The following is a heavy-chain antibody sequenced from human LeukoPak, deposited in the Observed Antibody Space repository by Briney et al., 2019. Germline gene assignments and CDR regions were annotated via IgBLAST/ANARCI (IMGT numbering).Heavy chain of an antibody. CDR3: ARGGEVGATTLFDY. V-gene: IGHV4-34*01. D-gene: IGHD1-26*01. CDR1: GGSFSGYY. Sequence: SETLSLTCAVYGGSFSGYYWSWIRQPPGKGLEWIGEINHSGSTNYNPSLKSRVTISVDTSKNQFSLKLSSVTAADTAVYYCARGGEVGATTLFDYLGQGTLVTVSS. J-gene: IGHJ4*02. CDR2: INHSGST.